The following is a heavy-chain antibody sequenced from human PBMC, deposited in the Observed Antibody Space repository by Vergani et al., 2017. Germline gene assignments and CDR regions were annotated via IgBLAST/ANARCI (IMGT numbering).Heavy chain of an antibody. CDR3: ASAFYCGGDCYSGYFDL. V-gene: IGHV4-38-2*02. Sequence: QVQLQESGPGLVKPSETLSLTCTVFGYSISSGYYWGWIRQPPGKGLEWVGSIHHSGSTYYNPSLKSRVTIAVDTSRNQFSLKLTSVTAADTAVYYCASAFYCGGDCYSGYFDLWGRGTLVTVSS. D-gene: IGHD2-21*01. CDR2: IHHSGST. CDR1: GYSISSGYY. J-gene: IGHJ2*01.